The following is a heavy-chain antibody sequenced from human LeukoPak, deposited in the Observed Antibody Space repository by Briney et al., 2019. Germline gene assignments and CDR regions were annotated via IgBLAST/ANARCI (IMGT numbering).Heavy chain of an antibody. D-gene: IGHD1-26*01. CDR1: GFTFSSYS. V-gene: IGHV3-21*01. J-gene: IGHJ4*02. Sequence: GGSLRLSCAASGFTFSSYSMNWVRQAPGKGLEWVSSISSSSSYIYYADSVKGRFTISRDNSKNTLYLQMNSLRPEDTAVYYCTRDPTMGAPDYFEYWGQGTLVTVSS. CDR2: ISSSSSYI. CDR3: TRDPTMGAPDYFEY.